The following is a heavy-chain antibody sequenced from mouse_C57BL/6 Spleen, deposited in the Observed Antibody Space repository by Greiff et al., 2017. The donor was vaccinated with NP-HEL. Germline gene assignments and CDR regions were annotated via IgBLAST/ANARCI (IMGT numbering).Heavy chain of an antibody. CDR1: GYTFTDYY. CDR2: INPNNGGT. J-gene: IGHJ3*01. Sequence: EVKLQQSGPELVKPGASVKISCKASGYTFTDYYMNWVKQSHGKSLEWIGDINPNNGGTSYNQKFKGKATLTVDKSSSTAYMELRSLTSEDSAVYYCAREEEERGFAYWGQGTLVTVSA. V-gene: IGHV1-26*01. CDR3: AREEEERGFAY.